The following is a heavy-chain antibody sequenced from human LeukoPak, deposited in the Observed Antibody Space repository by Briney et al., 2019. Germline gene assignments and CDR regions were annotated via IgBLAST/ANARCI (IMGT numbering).Heavy chain of an antibody. CDR1: GFTFSSYA. V-gene: IGHV3-23*01. D-gene: IGHD3-10*01. CDR2: ISGSGGST. J-gene: IGHJ4*02. Sequence: PGGSLRLSCAASGFTFSSYAMSWVRQAPGKGLEWVSAISGSGGSTYYADSVKGRFTISRDNSKNTLYLQMNSLRAEDTAVYYCARSSVDYYGSGSYYNFDYWGQGTLVTVSS. CDR3: ARSSVDYYGSGSYYNFDY.